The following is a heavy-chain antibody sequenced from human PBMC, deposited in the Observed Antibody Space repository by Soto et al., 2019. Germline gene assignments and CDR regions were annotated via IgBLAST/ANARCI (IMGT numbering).Heavy chain of an antibody. V-gene: IGHV4-61*01. D-gene: IGHD3-22*01. CDR3: ARHSTGYYYSWFDP. CDR1: GGSVSSGSYY. Sequence: SETLSLTCTVSGGSVSSGSYYWSWIRQPPGKGLEWIGYIHYSGSTNYNPSLKSRVTISVDTSKNQFSLKLSSVTAADTAVYYCARHSTGYYYSWFDPWGQGTLVTVSS. CDR2: IHYSGST. J-gene: IGHJ5*02.